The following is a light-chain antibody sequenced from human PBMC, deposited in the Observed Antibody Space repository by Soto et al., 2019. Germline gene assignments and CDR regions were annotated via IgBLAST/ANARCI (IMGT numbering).Light chain of an antibody. Sequence: IVLTQSPATLSLSPCEIATLSCRSSQSVSSYLACYQQKPGQAPRLLIYDASSRATGIPARFSGSGSGTDFTLTISSLEPEDFAVYYCQQRSNWPLITFGQGTRLEIK. CDR2: DAS. J-gene: IGKJ5*01. CDR3: QQRSNWPLIT. V-gene: IGKV3-11*01. CDR1: QSVSSY.